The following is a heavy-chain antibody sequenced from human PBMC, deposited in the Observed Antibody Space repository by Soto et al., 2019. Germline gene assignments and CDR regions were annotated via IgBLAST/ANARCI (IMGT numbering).Heavy chain of an antibody. J-gene: IGHJ5*02. D-gene: IGHD2-15*01. CDR2: ISSSSSYI. CDR1: GFTFSSYS. CDR3: ASNRYCSGGSCYSFDT. Sequence: GGSLRLSCAASGFTFSSYSMNWVRQAPGKGLEWVSSISSSSSYIYYADSVKGQFTISRDNAKNSLYLQMNSLRAEDTAVYYCASNRYCSGGSCYSFDTWGQGTLVTVSS. V-gene: IGHV3-21*01.